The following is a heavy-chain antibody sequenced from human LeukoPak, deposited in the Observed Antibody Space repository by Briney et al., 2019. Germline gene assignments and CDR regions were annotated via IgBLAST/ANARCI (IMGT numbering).Heavy chain of an antibody. Sequence: GGSLRLSCAASGFIFSTYTMNWVRQAPGKGLEWVSDMDSSSSTIYYTDSVKGRFTISRDNAKSSLYLQMNSLRAEDTAVYYCVRASHIVVVTGIPQGYYYYMDVWGKGTTVTVSS. J-gene: IGHJ6*03. CDR1: GFIFSTYT. CDR3: VRASHIVVVTGIPQGYYYYMDV. CDR2: MDSSSSTI. V-gene: IGHV3-48*04. D-gene: IGHD2-21*02.